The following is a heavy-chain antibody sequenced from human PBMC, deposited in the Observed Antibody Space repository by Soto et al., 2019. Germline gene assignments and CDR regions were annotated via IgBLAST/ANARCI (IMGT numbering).Heavy chain of an antibody. V-gene: IGHV3-23*01. J-gene: IGHJ3*02. CDR1: GFPFSSYA. CDR3: AKGGYYSLFDI. Sequence: EGSLRLSCAASGFPFSSYAMSWVRQTPGKGLEWVSGISGSGGRTYYADSVKGRFTISRDNSNNTLSLQMHILRVEDTAVYFCAKGGYYSLFDIWGQGTMVTVSS. CDR2: ISGSGGRT. D-gene: IGHD3-16*01.